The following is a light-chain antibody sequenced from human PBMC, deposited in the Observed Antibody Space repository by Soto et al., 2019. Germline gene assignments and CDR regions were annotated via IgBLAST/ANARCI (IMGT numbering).Light chain of an antibody. J-gene: IGLJ3*02. CDR1: SSNIGSNY. V-gene: IGLV1-47*01. CDR3: AAWDDSLSGLWV. Sequence: QSVLTQPPSASGTPGQRVTISCSGSSSNIGSNYVYWYQQLPGTAPKLLIYRNNQRPSGVPDRFSGSKSGTSASLAISGLGSEDEADYYCAAWDDSLSGLWVFGGGTKVTVL. CDR2: RNN.